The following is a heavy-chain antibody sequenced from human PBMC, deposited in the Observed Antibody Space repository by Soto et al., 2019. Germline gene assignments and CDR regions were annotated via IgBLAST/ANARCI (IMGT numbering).Heavy chain of an antibody. Sequence: SETLSLTCTVSGGSISSGGYYWSLIRQHPGKGLEWIGYIYYSGSTYYNPSLKSRVTISVDTSKNQFSLKLSSVTAADTAVYYCARDAYRYRTGLDYWGQGTLVTVSS. CDR3: ARDAYRYRTGLDY. V-gene: IGHV4-31*03. D-gene: IGHD1-26*01. J-gene: IGHJ4*02. CDR2: IYYSGST. CDR1: GGSISSGGYY.